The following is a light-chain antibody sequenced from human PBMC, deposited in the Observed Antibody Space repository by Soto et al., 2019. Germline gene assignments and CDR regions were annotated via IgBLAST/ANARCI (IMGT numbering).Light chain of an antibody. CDR3: QQYDNSPIT. J-gene: IGKJ5*01. Sequence: EIVLTQSPGTLSLSPGARATLSCMTSQSVSNNYLAWYQQKPGQAPRLLIYGASSRATGIPDRFSGTGSETDFTLTISRLEPEDFAVYYCQQYDNSPITFGQGTRLEIK. V-gene: IGKV3-20*01. CDR2: GAS. CDR1: QSVSNNY.